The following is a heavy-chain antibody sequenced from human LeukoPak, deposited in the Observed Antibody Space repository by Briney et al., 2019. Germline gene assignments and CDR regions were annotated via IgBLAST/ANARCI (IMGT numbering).Heavy chain of an antibody. D-gene: IGHD3-22*01. V-gene: IGHV1-46*01. Sequence: ASVKVSCKASGYTFSNYTLNWVRQAPGQGLEWMGIINPSGGSTSYAQKFQGRVTMTRDTSTSTVYMELSSLRSEDTAVYYCARYPDSSGYPNYYYYYGMDVWGQGTTVTVSS. CDR2: INPSGGST. J-gene: IGHJ6*02. CDR1: GYTFSNYT. CDR3: ARYPDSSGYPNYYYYYGMDV.